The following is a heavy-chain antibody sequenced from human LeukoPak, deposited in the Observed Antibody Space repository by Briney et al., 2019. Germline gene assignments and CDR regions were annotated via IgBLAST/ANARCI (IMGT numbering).Heavy chain of an antibody. CDR1: GFTFNRYA. J-gene: IGHJ4*02. Sequence: GGSLRLSCAASGFTFNRYAMSWVRQAPGKGLEWVSAISGDKTYYADSVKGRFTISRDNSKNTLYLQMNSLRAEDTAVYYCVQESPIAVAGFWGQGSLVTVSS. CDR2: ISGDKT. CDR3: VQESPIAVAGF. V-gene: IGHV3-23*01. D-gene: IGHD6-19*01.